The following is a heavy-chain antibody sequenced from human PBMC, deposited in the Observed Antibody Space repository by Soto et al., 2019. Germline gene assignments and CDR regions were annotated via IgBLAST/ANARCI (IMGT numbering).Heavy chain of an antibody. Sequence: SSETLSLTCAVYGGSFSGYYWSWIRQPPGKGLEWIGEINHSGSTNYNPSLKSRVTISVDTSKNQFSLKLSSVTAADTAVYYCARGLRFLEWLFFDYWGQGTLVTVSS. CDR2: INHSGST. V-gene: IGHV4-34*01. CDR1: GGSFSGYY. J-gene: IGHJ4*02. CDR3: ARGLRFLEWLFFDY. D-gene: IGHD3-3*01.